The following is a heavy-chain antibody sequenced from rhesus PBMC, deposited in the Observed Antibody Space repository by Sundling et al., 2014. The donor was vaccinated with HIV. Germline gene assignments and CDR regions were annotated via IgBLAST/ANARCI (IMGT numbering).Heavy chain of an antibody. CDR2: ISGGGGGT. V-gene: IGHV4-173*01. CDR1: GGSISSNY. Sequence: QVQLQESGPGLLKPSETLSLTCAVSGGSISSNYWSWIRQSPGKGLEWIGFISGGGGGTNYNPSLKSRVTLSVDTSKNQFSLKLSSVTAADTAVYFCAREGVGTLFYYGLDSWGQGVVVTVSS. D-gene: IGHD1-44*01. J-gene: IGHJ6*01. CDR3: AREGVGTLFYYGLDS.